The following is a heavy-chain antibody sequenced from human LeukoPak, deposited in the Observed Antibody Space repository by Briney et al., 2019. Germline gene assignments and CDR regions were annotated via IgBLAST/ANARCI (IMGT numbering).Heavy chain of an antibody. D-gene: IGHD6-13*01. CDR1: GFTVSSNY. CDR2: IYSGGST. J-gene: IGHJ4*02. Sequence: GGSLRLSCAASGFTVSSNYMSWVRQAPGKGLEWVSVIYSGGSTYYADSVKGRFTISRDNSKNTLYLQMNSLRAEDTAVYYCARAAAAAGILFDYWGQGTLVTVSS. V-gene: IGHV3-53*05. CDR3: ARAAAAAGILFDY.